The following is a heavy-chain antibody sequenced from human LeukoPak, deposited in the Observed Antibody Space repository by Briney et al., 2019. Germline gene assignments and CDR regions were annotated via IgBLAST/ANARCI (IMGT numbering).Heavy chain of an antibody. CDR1: GYTFTGYY. CDR3: ARDLDGYNSVGFDY. D-gene: IGHD5-24*01. J-gene: IGHJ4*02. V-gene: IGHV1-2*02. Sequence: ASVKVSCKASGYTFTGYYMHWVRQAPGQGLEWMGWINPNSGGTNYVQKFQGRVTMTRDTSISTAYMELSRLRSDDTAVYYCARDLDGYNSVGFDYWGQGTLVTVSS. CDR2: INPNSGGT.